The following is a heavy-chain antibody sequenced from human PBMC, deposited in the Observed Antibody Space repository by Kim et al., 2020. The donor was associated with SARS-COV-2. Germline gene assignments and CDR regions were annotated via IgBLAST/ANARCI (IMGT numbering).Heavy chain of an antibody. J-gene: IGHJ6*02. CDR3: ARRVYYYYGMDV. Sequence: NNNPSIKRRVTISVDTSTNQFSLKLSSVTAADTAVYYCARRVYYYYGMDVWGQGTTVTVSS. V-gene: IGHV4-34*01.